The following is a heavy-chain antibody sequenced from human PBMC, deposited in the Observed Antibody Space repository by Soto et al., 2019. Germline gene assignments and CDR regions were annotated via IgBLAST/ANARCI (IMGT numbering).Heavy chain of an antibody. V-gene: IGHV3-11*06. J-gene: IGHJ6*02. CDR1: GFTFSDYY. D-gene: IGHD3-10*01. CDR3: ARAAYGSTYYYYYGMDV. Sequence: GGSLRLSCAASGFTFSDYYMSWIRQAPGKGLEWVSYISSSSSYTNYADSVKGRFTISRDNAKNSLYLQMNSLRAEDTAVYYCARAAYGSTYYYYYGMDVWGQGTTVTVSS. CDR2: ISSSSSYT.